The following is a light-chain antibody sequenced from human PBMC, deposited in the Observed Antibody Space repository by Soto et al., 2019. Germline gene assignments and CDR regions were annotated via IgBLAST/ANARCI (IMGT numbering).Light chain of an antibody. V-gene: IGKV3-20*01. Sequence: EIVLTQSPGTLSLSPGERATLSCRASQSVSNNYLAWYQQKPGQAPRLLIYGASTRATGIPDRFSGSGSGTDFTLTISRLEPEDFAVYYCQQDGYSPRTCGPGTKVEIK. J-gene: IGKJ1*01. CDR2: GAS. CDR3: QQDGYSPRT. CDR1: QSVSNNY.